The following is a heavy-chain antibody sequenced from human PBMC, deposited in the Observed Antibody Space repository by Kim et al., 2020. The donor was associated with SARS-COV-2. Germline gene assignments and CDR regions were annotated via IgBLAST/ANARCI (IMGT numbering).Heavy chain of an antibody. CDR2: YN. CDR3: ARDSVRHFDY. J-gene: IGHJ4*02. Sequence: YNDYAVSLKSRITINPDTSKNQFSRQLNSVTPEDTAVYYCARDSVRHFDYWGQGTLVTVSS. V-gene: IGHV6-1*01. D-gene: IGHD6-6*01.